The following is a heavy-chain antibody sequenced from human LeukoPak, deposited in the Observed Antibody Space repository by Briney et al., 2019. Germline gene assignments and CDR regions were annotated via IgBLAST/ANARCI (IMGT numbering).Heavy chain of an antibody. Sequence: GESLKISSKGSGYSFNNYWIGWVRQMPGKGLEWMGIIYPDDSDTRYSPSFQGQVTISADKSISTVYLQWSSLRASDTAMYYCARHKAERGSSGYDWGAFDVWGQGTMVTVSS. D-gene: IGHD5-12*01. CDR1: GYSFNNYW. J-gene: IGHJ3*01. CDR2: IYPDDSDT. V-gene: IGHV5-51*01. CDR3: ARHKAERGSSGYDWGAFDV.